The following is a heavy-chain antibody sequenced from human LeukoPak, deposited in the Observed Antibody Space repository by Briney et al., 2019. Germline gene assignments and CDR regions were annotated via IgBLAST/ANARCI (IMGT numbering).Heavy chain of an antibody. V-gene: IGHV3-9*01. J-gene: IGHJ4*02. Sequence: GGSLRLSCAASGFTFDDYAMHWVRQAPGKGLKWVSGISWNSGSIGYADSVKGRFTISRDNAKNSLYLQMNSLRAEDTALYYCAKGGRYFDWLLPAFDYWGQGTLVTVSS. CDR3: AKGGRYFDWLLPAFDY. CDR1: GFTFDDYA. CDR2: ISWNSGSI. D-gene: IGHD3-9*01.